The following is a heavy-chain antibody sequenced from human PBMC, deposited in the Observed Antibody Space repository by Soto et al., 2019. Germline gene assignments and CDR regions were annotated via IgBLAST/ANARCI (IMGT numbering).Heavy chain of an antibody. CDR2: ISAYNGNT. V-gene: IGHV1-18*01. D-gene: IGHD6-6*01. Sequence: ASVKVSCKASGYTFTSYGISWVRQAPGQGLEWMGWISAYNGNTNYAQKLQGRVTMTTDTSTSTAYMELRSLRSDDTAVYYCARDGEYSSSSARGYYYYGMDVWGQGTTVTVSS. CDR3: ARDGEYSSSSARGYYYYGMDV. J-gene: IGHJ6*02. CDR1: GYTFTSYG.